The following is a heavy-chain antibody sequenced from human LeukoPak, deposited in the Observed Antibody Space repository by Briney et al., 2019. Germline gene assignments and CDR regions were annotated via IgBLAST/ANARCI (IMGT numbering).Heavy chain of an antibody. V-gene: IGHV3-21*01. D-gene: IGHD2-15*01. CDR2: ISSSSSYI. CDR1: GFTFSSYS. J-gene: IGHJ4*02. CDR3: ARQRRYCSGDNCYQRTFDY. Sequence: GGSLRLSCAASGFTFSSYSMNWVRQAPGKGLEWVSSISSSSSYIYYADSVKGRFAISRDNAKNSLYLQMNSLRAEDTAVYYCARQRRYCSGDNCYQRTFDYWGQGTLVTVSS.